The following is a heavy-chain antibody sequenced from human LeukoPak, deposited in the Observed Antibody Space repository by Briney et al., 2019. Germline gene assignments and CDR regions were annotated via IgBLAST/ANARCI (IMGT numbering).Heavy chain of an antibody. CDR1: GGSISSDDYY. CDR2: IYYSGST. D-gene: IGHD5-24*01. J-gene: IGHJ4*02. CDR3: ARDRPSTRFDY. V-gene: IGHV4-30-4*01. Sequence: PSETLSLTCTVSGGSISSDDYYWGWIRQPPGKGLEWIGYIYYSGSTYYNPSLKSRVTMSVDTSKNQFSLKLSSVTAADTAVYYCARDRPSTRFDYWGQGTLVTVSS.